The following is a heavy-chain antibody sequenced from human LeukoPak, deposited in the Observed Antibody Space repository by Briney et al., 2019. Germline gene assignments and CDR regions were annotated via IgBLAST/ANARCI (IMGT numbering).Heavy chain of an antibody. Sequence: SETLSLTCTVSVGSINNNYWSWIRQPAGKGLEWIGRIHSGGSTNYNPSLNSRVTMSVDTSKNYFSLRLTSVTAADTAVYYCGRDSEYSGNWFDPWGQGTLVTVSS. CDR1: VGSINNNY. J-gene: IGHJ5*02. CDR3: GRDSEYSGNWFDP. V-gene: IGHV4-4*07. D-gene: IGHD2/OR15-2a*01. CDR2: IHSGGST.